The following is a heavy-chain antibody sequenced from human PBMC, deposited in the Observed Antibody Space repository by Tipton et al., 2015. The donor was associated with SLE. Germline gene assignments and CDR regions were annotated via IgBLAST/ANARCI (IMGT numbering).Heavy chain of an antibody. CDR3: ARDWVVAATASDYYGMDV. J-gene: IGHJ6*02. CDR1: GFTFGTYA. D-gene: IGHD2-15*01. CDR2: ISYDGSNK. V-gene: IGHV3-30*04. Sequence: QVQLVQSGGGVVQPGRSLRLSCAASGFTFGTYAMHWVRQAPGKGLEWVAVISYDGSNKYYADPVKGRFTISRDNSKNTLYLQMNSLRAEDTAVYYCARDWVVAATASDYYGMDVWGQGTTVTVSS.